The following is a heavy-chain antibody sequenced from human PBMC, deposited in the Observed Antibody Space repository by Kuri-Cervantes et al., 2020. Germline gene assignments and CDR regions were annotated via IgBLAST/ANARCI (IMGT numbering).Heavy chain of an antibody. CDR2: INPNSGGT. CDR1: GGTFSSYT. D-gene: IGHD3-10*01. J-gene: IGHJ4*02. CDR3: ARDEAGSGSYYKD. Sequence: ASVKVSCKATGGTFSSYTISWVRQAPGQGLEWMGWINPNSGGTNYAQKFQGRVTMTRDTSISTAYMELSRLRSDDTAVYYCARDEAGSGSYYKDWGQGTLVTVSS. V-gene: IGHV1-2*02.